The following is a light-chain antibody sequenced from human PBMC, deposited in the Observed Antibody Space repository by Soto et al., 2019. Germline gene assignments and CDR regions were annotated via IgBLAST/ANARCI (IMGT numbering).Light chain of an antibody. Sequence: QSALTQPRSVSGSPGQSVAISCTGTSGDVGVYEYVSWYQQHPGKAPKLMIYAVPKRPSGVPDGFSGSKSGNTASLTISGLQAEKKGAYTGCSDGGSHPLLFGGGTKLTVL. CDR2: AVP. V-gene: IGLV2-11*01. CDR1: SGDVGVYEY. J-gene: IGLJ2*01. CDR3: CSDGGSHPLL.